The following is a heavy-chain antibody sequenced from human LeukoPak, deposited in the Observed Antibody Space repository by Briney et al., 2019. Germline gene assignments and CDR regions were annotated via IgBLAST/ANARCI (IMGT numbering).Heavy chain of an antibody. CDR1: GYTFTSYD. CDR3: ASGVEERYYYDSSGYYYVPY. D-gene: IGHD3-22*01. J-gene: IGHJ4*02. V-gene: IGHV1-8*03. CDR2: MNPNSGNT. Sequence: ASVKVSCKASGYTFTSYDINWVRQATGQGPEWMGWMNPNSGNTGYAQKFQGRVTITRNTSISTAYMELSSLRSEDTAVYYCASGVEERYYYDSSGYYYVPYWGQGTLVTVSS.